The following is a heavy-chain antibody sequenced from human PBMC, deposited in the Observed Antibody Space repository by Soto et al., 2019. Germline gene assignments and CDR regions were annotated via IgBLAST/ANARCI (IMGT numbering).Heavy chain of an antibody. CDR3: ARSRMVAVAATIY. J-gene: IGHJ4*02. V-gene: IGHV4-31*11. CDR1: GGSISSRGYF. D-gene: IGHD6-19*01. Sequence: QVQLQESGPGLVKPSQTLSLTCAVSGGSISSRGYFWSWIRQHAGKGLEWMGYISYSGSTYYNPSLKSRITISIDTSKNQFSLRLNSLTAADTAVYYCARSRMVAVAATIYWGQGTLVTVSS. CDR2: ISYSGST.